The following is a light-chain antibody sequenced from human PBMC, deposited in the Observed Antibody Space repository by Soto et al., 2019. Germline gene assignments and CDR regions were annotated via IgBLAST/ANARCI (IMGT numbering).Light chain of an antibody. CDR3: QAWDSSAHAV. Sequence: SYELTQPPSVSVSPGQTASITCSGDKLGDKYACWYQQKPGQSPVLVIYQDSKRPSGIPERFSGSNSGNTATLTISGTQAMDEADYCGQAWDSSAHAVFGGGTQLTVL. V-gene: IGLV3-1*01. CDR1: KLGDKY. J-gene: IGLJ7*01. CDR2: QDS.